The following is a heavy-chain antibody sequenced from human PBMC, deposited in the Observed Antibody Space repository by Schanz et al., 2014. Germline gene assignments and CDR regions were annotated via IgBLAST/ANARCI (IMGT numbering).Heavy chain of an antibody. D-gene: IGHD2-2*01. CDR3: ARAPTAYCSDTSCLGTPFDY. CDR2: ISGSGGST. J-gene: IGHJ4*02. CDR1: GFTFSNHA. Sequence: EVQLLESGGGLVQPGGSLRLSCAASGFTFSNHALSWVRQAPGKGLEWVSAISGSGGSTVYADSVKGRFTISRDNSKNTLFLQMDSLRVEDTAVYYCARAPTAYCSDTSCLGTPFDYWGQGTLVTDSS. V-gene: IGHV3-23*01.